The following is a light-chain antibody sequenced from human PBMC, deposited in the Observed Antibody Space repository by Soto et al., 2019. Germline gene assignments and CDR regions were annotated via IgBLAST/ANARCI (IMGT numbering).Light chain of an antibody. V-gene: IGKV3-11*01. J-gene: IGKJ4*01. CDR1: QSVSNY. Sequence: EIVFTQSPATLSLSPGERATLSCRASQSVSNYLAWYQQKPGQAPRLLIYDASNRATGIPARFSGSGSGTDFTLTISSLEPEDVAVYYCQQRSNWPPLTFGGGTKVEIK. CDR3: QQRSNWPPLT. CDR2: DAS.